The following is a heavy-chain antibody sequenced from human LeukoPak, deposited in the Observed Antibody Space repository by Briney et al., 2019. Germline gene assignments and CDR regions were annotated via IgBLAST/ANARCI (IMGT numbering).Heavy chain of an antibody. CDR3: ARVGYDGDDAFDI. D-gene: IGHD3-10*01. CDR2: IIPIFGTA. V-gene: IGHV1-69*13. J-gene: IGHJ3*02. Sequence: ASVKVSCKASGGTFSSYAISWVRQAPGQGLEGMGGIIPIFGTANYAQKFQGRVTITADESTSTAYMELSSLRSEDTAVYYCARVGYDGDDAFDIWGQGTMVTVSS. CDR1: GGTFSSYA.